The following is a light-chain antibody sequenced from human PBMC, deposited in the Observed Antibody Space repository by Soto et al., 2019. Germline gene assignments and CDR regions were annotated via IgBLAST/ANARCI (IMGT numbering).Light chain of an antibody. Sequence: QSALTQPASVSGSPGQSITISCTGTSRDVGGYNSVSWYQQHPGKAPQLMIYDVSYRPSGVSDRFSGSKSGNTASLTISGLQAEDEADYYCSSYISSGTRVFGGGTKLTVL. CDR3: SSYISSGTRV. CDR1: SRDVGGYNS. J-gene: IGLJ3*02. CDR2: DVS. V-gene: IGLV2-14*03.